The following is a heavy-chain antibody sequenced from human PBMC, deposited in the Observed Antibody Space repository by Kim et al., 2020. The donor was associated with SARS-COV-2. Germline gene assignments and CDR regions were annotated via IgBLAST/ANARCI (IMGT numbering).Heavy chain of an antibody. Sequence: GSVKGRFTISRDNAKNSLYLQMNSLRAEDTALYYCVRGTVRNYYYYGMDVWGQGTTVTVSS. J-gene: IGHJ6*02. CDR3: VRGTVRNYYYYGMDV. D-gene: IGHD2-8*02. V-gene: IGHV3-9*01.